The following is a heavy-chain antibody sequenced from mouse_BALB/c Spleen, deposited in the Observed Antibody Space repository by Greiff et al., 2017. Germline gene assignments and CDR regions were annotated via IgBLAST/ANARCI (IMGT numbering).Heavy chain of an antibody. J-gene: IGHJ3*01. V-gene: IGHV14-4*02. D-gene: IGHD1-1*01. CDR3: NAGGYYGSSYVGFAY. Sequence: VQLQQSGAELVRSGASVKLSCTASGFNIKDYYMHWVKQRPEQGLEWIGWIDPENGDTEYAPKFQGKATMTADTSSNTAYLQLSSLTSEDTAVYYCNAGGYYGSSYVGFAYWGQGTLVTVSA. CDR2: IDPENGDT. CDR1: GFNIKDYY.